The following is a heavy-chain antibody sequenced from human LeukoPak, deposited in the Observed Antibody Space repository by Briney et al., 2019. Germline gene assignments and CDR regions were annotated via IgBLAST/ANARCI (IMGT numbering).Heavy chain of an antibody. V-gene: IGHV3-21*01. CDR3: ARSSGAFDI. CDR1: GFTLSGYR. CDR2: ISTSSTYI. Sequence: GGSLRLSCAASGFTLSGYRMNWVRQAPGKGLEWVSSISTSSTYIYYADSVKGRFTISRDNAKNSLYLQMNSLRAEDTAVYYCARSSGAFDIWGQGTMVTVSS. J-gene: IGHJ3*02.